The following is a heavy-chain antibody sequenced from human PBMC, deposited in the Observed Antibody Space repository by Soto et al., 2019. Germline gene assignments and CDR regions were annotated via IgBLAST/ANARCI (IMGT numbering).Heavy chain of an antibody. Sequence: PGESLKISCKGSGYSFTSYWISWVRQMPGKGLEWMGRIDPSDSYTNYSPSFQGHVTISADKSISTAYLQWSSLKASDTAMCYCARQYRYYYGSGSPRLGWFDPWGQGTLVTVS. CDR1: GYSFTSYW. CDR2: IDPSDSYT. D-gene: IGHD3-10*01. CDR3: ARQYRYYYGSGSPRLGWFDP. V-gene: IGHV5-10-1*01. J-gene: IGHJ5*02.